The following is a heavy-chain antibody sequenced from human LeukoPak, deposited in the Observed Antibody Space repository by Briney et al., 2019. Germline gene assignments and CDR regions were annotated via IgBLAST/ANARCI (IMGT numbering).Heavy chain of an antibody. CDR1: GFTFSSYS. Sequence: GGSLRLSCAASGFTFSSYSMNWVRQAPGKGLEWVSGITWNSDNRGYADSVKGRFTISRDNAKNSLYLQMNSLRAEDTAFYYCTRDFSSRWYTELFDHWGRGTLVTVSS. J-gene: IGHJ4*02. CDR2: ITWNSDNR. V-gene: IGHV3-9*01. CDR3: TRDFSSRWYTELFDH. D-gene: IGHD6-13*01.